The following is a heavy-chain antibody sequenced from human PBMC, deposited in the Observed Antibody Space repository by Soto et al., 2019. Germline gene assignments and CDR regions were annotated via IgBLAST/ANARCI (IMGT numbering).Heavy chain of an antibody. CDR1: GYSFTSYW. CDR3: ARQKDFYYDSSGYGAFDI. CDR2: IYPGDSDT. V-gene: IGHV5-51*01. D-gene: IGHD3-22*01. Sequence: PGESLKISCKGSGYSFTSYWIGWVRQMPGKGLEWMGIIYPGDSDTRYSPSFQGQVTISADKSISTAYLQWSSLKASDTAMYYCARQKDFYYDSSGYGAFDIWGQGXMVTV. J-gene: IGHJ3*02.